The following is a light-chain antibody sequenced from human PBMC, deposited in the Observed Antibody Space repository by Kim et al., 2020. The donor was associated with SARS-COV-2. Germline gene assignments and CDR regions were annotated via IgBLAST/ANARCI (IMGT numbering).Light chain of an antibody. V-gene: IGLV2-14*03. CDR1: NSNVGGYNF. Sequence: QSALTQPASVSGSPGQSITISCTGTNSNVGGYNFVSWYQQHPGKAPKLMIYDVSKRPSGVSNRFSGSKSGNTASLTISGLQAEDEADYYCNSYTTSSTLVFGGGTQLTVL. CDR2: DVS. CDR3: NSYTTSSTLV. J-gene: IGLJ3*02.